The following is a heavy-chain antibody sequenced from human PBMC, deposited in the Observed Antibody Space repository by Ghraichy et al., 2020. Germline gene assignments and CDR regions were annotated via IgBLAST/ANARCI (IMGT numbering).Heavy chain of an antibody. Sequence: GDSLNISCAASGFTFSNAWMSWVRQAPGKGLEWVGRIKSKTDGGTTDYAAPVKGRFTISRDDSKNTLYLQMNSLKTEDTAVYYCTTDLFSQQLVPIDYWGQVTLVTVAS. CDR1: GFTFSNAW. CDR2: IKSKTDGGTT. CDR3: TTDLFSQQLVPIDY. J-gene: IGHJ4*02. V-gene: IGHV3-15*01. D-gene: IGHD6-13*01.